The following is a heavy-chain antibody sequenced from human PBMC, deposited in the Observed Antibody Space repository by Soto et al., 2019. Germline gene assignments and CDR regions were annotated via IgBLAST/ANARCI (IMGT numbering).Heavy chain of an antibody. J-gene: IGHJ6*02. CDR3: AKDGRAYYYYGMDV. CDR1: GFTFSSYG. D-gene: IGHD3-10*01. CDR2: ISYDGSNK. V-gene: IGHV3-30*18. Sequence: GGSLRLSCAASGFTFSSYGMHWVRQAPGKGLEWVAVISYDGSNKYYADSVKGRFTISRDNSKNTLYLQMNSLRAEDTAVYYCAKDGRAYYYYGMDVWGQGTTVTVSS.